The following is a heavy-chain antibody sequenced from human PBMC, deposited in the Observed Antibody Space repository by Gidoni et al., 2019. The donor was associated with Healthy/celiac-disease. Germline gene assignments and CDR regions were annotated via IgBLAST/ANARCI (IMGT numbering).Heavy chain of an antibody. D-gene: IGHD2-2*02. Sequence: EVQLVESGGGLVKPGGSLRLSCAASGFTFSTAWMGWVRQAPGKGLEWVGRSKSKTDGGTTDYAAPVKGRFTISRDDSKNTLYLQMNSLKTEDTAVYYCTTDMDCSSTSCYTGGYWGQGTLVTVSS. CDR2: SKSKTDGGTT. CDR3: TTDMDCSSTSCYTGGY. J-gene: IGHJ4*02. CDR1: GFTFSTAW. V-gene: IGHV3-15*01.